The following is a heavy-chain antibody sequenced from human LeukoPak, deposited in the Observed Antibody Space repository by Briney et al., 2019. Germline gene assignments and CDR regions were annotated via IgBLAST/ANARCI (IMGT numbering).Heavy chain of an antibody. V-gene: IGHV3-21*04. D-gene: IGHD3-10*01. Sequence: GGSLRLSCAASGFTFRNYWMIWVRQAPGKGLEWVSSISSSSSYIYYADSVKGRFTISRDNSKNTLYLQLSSLRAEDTALYYCAKDLFAGFGSGSLDYWGQGTLVTVSS. J-gene: IGHJ4*02. CDR2: ISSSSSYI. CDR3: AKDLFAGFGSGSLDY. CDR1: GFTFRNYW.